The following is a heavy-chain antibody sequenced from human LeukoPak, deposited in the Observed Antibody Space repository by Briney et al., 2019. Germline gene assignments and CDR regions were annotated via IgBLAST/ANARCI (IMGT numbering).Heavy chain of an antibody. Sequence: GASVKVSCNAAGYTFTNYYVHWVRQAPGQGLEWMGIVYPSDGATTYSTHFQARVTMTRDTSTNTIYIEVSSRKSEDAAADYCARDAHAWVFDFWGQGTLVTVSS. CDR3: ARDAHAWVFDF. CDR1: GYTFTNYY. J-gene: IGHJ4*02. CDR2: VYPSDGAT. D-gene: IGHD2-2*01. V-gene: IGHV1-46*03.